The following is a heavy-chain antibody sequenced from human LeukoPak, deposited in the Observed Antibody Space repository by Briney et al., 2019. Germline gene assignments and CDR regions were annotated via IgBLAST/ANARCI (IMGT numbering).Heavy chain of an antibody. CDR2: IYYSGNT. D-gene: IGHD3-22*01. J-gene: IGHJ2*01. Sequence: SETLSLTCTVSGGSISSYYWSWIRQPPGKGLEWIGFIYYSGNTNYDPSLKSRVSISVDTSKNQFSLKLTSVTAADTAVYYCVRFSYDSVTYSNWYFDIWGRGTPVTVSS. V-gene: IGHV4-59*01. CDR3: VRFSYDSVTYSNWYFDI. CDR1: GGSISSYY.